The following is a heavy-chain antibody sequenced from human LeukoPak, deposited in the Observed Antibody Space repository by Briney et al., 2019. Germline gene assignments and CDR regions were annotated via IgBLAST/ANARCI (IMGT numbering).Heavy chain of an antibody. V-gene: IGHV1-2*02. D-gene: IGHD3-22*01. CDR2: INPNSGGT. J-gene: IGHJ3*02. CDR1: GYTFTVYY. CDR3: ARVRSGYTPHAFDI. Sequence: ASVKVSCKASGYTFTVYYMHWVRQAPGQGLEWMGWINPNSGGTNYAQKFQGRVTITRDTSISTAYMELSRLRSDDTAVYDCARVRSGYTPHAFDIWGQGSMVTVSS.